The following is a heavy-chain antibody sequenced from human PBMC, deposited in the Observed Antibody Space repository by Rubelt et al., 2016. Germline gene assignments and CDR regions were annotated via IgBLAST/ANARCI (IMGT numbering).Heavy chain of an antibody. CDR2: INAGNGNT. CDR1: GYTFTSYA. CDR3: ARSKDTAMVTDADWYFDL. Sequence: QVQLVQSGAEVKKPGASVKVSCKASGYTFTSYAMHWFRQAPGQRLEWMGWINAGNGNTKYSQKVQVRVTITRDTSVSYAYMELSRLRAEDTAVYYCARSKDTAMVTDADWYFDLWGRGTLVTVSS. J-gene: IGHJ2*01. V-gene: IGHV1-3*01. D-gene: IGHD5-18*01.